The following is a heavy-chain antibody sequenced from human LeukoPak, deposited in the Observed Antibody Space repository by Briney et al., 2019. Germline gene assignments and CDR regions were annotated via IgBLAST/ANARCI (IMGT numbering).Heavy chain of an antibody. CDR1: GFTFSNAW. CDR2: IKSKTDGGTT. Sequence: GGSLRLSCAASGFTFSNAWMSWVRQAPGKGLEWVGRIKSKTDGGTTDYAAPVKGRFTISRDDSKNTLYLQMNSLRAEDTAVYYCARDSTPRHYDFWSGYYIGTWFDPWGQGTLVTVSS. D-gene: IGHD3-3*01. J-gene: IGHJ5*02. V-gene: IGHV3-15*01. CDR3: ARDSTPRHYDFWSGYYIGTWFDP.